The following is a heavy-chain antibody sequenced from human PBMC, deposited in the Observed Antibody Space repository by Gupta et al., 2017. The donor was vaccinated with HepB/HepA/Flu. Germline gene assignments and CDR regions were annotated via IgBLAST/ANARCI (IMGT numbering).Heavy chain of an antibody. D-gene: IGHD3-10*01. J-gene: IGHJ6*01. CDR1: GGTFSSYA. V-gene: IGHV1-69*04. CDR3: ARPRLSYGSASWDYYDGMDV. CDR2: IIPILGIA. Sequence: QVQLVQSGAEVKKPGSSVKVSCKASGGTFSSYAISWVRQAPGQGLEWMGRIIPILGIANYAQKFQGRVTMTADKSTSTAYMERSSLRSEDTAVYYCARPRLSYGSASWDYYDGMDVWGQGTTVTVSS.